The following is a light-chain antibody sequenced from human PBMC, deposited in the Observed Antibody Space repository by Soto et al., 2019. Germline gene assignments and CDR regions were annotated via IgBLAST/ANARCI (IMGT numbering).Light chain of an antibody. CDR1: QSVSSF. CDR3: QQRSNWPPT. V-gene: IGKV3-11*01. J-gene: IGKJ3*01. Sequence: EIVLTQSPATLSLSPGERATLSCRASQSVSSFLAWYQQKPGQAPRLLIYGASNRATGIPARLSGSGSGTDFTLTISSLEPEDFAVYYCQQRSNWPPTFGPGTKVDIK. CDR2: GAS.